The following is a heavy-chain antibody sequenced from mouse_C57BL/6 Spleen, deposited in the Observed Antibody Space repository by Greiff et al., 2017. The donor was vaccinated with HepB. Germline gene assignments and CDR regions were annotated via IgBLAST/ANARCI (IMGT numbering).Heavy chain of an antibody. V-gene: IGHV5-9-1*02. Sequence: VESGEGLVKPGGSLKLSCAASGFTFSSYAMSWVRQTPEKRLEWVAYISSGGDYIYYADTVKGRFTISRDNARNTLYLQMSSLKSEDTAMYYCTRDADYYGSYAMDYWGQGTSVTVSS. CDR2: ISSGGDYI. J-gene: IGHJ4*01. CDR1: GFTFSSYA. D-gene: IGHD1-1*01. CDR3: TRDADYYGSYAMDY.